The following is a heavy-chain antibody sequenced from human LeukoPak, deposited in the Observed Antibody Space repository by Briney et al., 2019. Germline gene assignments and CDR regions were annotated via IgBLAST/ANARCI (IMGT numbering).Heavy chain of an antibody. CDR3: ARPGTTGTTI. CDR1: GYSFTRNW. CDR2: IYPADSDT. V-gene: IGHV5-51*01. D-gene: IGHD1-1*01. Sequence: GESLKISCKGYGYSFTRNWIGWVRQMPGKGLEWMGIIYPADSDTRYSPSFQGQVTISADKPISTAFLQWSSLKASDTAMYYCARPGTTGTTIWGQGTLVTVSS. J-gene: IGHJ4*02.